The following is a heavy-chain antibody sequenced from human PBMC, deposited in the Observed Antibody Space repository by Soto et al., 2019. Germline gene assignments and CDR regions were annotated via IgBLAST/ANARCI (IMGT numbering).Heavy chain of an antibody. D-gene: IGHD3-3*01. CDR2: ISTGGDVV. Sequence: EVLLVESGGGFVRPGESLRLSCAASGFGFSGYNMNWVRQAPGKALKWLAYISTGGDVVYYADSVKGRLTISRDNAQNSLYLQMNDLRGEDTAHYYCARAMRFLGHYYGMDVWGQGTTVTVSS. V-gene: IGHV3-48*03. CDR1: GFGFSGYN. J-gene: IGHJ6*02. CDR3: ARAMRFLGHYYGMDV.